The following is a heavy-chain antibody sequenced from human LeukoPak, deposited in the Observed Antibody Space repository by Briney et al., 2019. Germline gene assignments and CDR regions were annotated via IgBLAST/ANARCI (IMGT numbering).Heavy chain of an antibody. CDR3: TTTPTLRETKLIHY. CDR2: IKSIPDGGTT. D-gene: IGHD2-8*01. Sequence: GGSLRLPCAASGFSFTNAWMSWVRQAPGKGLEWVGRIKSIPDGGTTDYAAPVKGRFTISRDDSKNTLYLQMNSLEPEDTAVYFCTTTPTLRETKLIHYWGQGTLVTVSS. J-gene: IGHJ4*02. V-gene: IGHV3-15*01. CDR1: GFSFTNAW.